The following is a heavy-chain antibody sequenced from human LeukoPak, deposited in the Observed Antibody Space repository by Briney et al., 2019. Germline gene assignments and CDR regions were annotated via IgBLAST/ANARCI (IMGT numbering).Heavy chain of an antibody. D-gene: IGHD3-3*01. CDR3: ARRWSFDC. V-gene: IGHV4-39*01. CDR1: GDSISSSSYS. CDR2: MYYSGST. J-gene: IGHJ4*02. Sequence: SETLSLTCTVSGDSISSSSYSWGWLRQPPGKGLEWIGSMYYSGSTYYNPSLKSRVTISVDTSKNQFSLKLSSVTAADTAVYYCARRWSFDCWGQGTLVTVSS.